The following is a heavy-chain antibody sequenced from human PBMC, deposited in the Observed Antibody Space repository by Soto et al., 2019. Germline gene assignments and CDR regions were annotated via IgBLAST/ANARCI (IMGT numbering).Heavy chain of an antibody. D-gene: IGHD3-22*01. V-gene: IGHV1-46*01. CDR1: GYTLIMYY. CDR3: ARSPYSSGYYYAIDH. Sequence: ASVKVSCKASGYTLIMYYIHWMRQAPGQGLEWMGLINPSSGSTTYAQKFQGRVTMTRDTSTSTVYMDLSSLRSEDTAVYYCARSPYSSGYYYAIDHWAQGTQVTGSS. J-gene: IGHJ4*02. CDR2: INPSSGST.